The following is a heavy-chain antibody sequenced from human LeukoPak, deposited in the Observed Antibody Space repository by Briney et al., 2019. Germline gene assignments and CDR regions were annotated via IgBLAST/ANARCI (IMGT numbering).Heavy chain of an antibody. J-gene: IGHJ2*01. CDR3: AGSRDGYNAIVHWYFDL. CDR2: IYTSGST. V-gene: IGHV4-61*02. CDR1: GGSISSGSYY. Sequence: PSQTLSLTCTVSGGSISSGSYYWSWIRQPAGKGLEWIGRIYTSGSTNYNPSLKSRVTISVDTSKNQFSLKLSSVTAADTAVYYCAGSRDGYNAIVHWYFDLWGRGTLVTVSS. D-gene: IGHD5-24*01.